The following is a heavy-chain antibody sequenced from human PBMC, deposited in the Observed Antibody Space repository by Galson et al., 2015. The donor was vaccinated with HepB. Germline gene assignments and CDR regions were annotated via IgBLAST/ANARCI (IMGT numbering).Heavy chain of an antibody. CDR2: IDPSDSYP. J-gene: IGHJ3*02. CDR3: ARHAPYGSGSQGDAFNI. V-gene: IGHV5-10-1*01. D-gene: IGHD3-10*01. Sequence: QSGAEVKKPGESLRISCKGSGYSFSNYWTSWVRQMPGKGLEWMGRIDPSDSYPNYGPSFQGHVTISVDKSISTAYLQWSSLKASDTAIYYCARHAPYGSGSQGDAFNIWGQGTMVTVSS. CDR1: GYSFSNYW.